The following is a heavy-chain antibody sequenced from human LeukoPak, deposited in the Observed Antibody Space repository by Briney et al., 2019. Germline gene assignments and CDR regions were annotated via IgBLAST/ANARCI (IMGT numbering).Heavy chain of an antibody. CDR3: ARLTMVRGVIYYYYGMDV. Sequence: ASVKVSCKASGYTFTSYDINWVRQATGQGLEWMGWMNPNSGNTGYAQKFQGRVTMTRNTSISTAYMELSSLRSEDTAVYYCARLTMVRGVIYYYYGMDVWGQGTTVTVSS. V-gene: IGHV1-8*01. CDR2: MNPNSGNT. CDR1: GYTFTSYD. J-gene: IGHJ6*02. D-gene: IGHD3-10*01.